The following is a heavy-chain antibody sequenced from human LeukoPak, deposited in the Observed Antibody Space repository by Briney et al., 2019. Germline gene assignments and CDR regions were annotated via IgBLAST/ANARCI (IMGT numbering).Heavy chain of an antibody. V-gene: IGHV3-53*01. Sequence: PGGSLRLSCAASGFTVSSSYRSWVRQAPGKGLEWVSVIYSGGGTYCADSVKGRFTISRDNSKNTLYLQMNSLRAEDTAVYYCAGPGNYYDSSGYPFDYWGQGTLVTVSS. D-gene: IGHD3-22*01. CDR1: GFTVSSSY. CDR3: AGPGNYYDSSGYPFDY. CDR2: IYSGGGT. J-gene: IGHJ4*02.